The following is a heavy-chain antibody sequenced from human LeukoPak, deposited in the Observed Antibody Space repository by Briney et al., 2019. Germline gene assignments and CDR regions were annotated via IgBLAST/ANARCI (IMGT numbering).Heavy chain of an antibody. CDR2: IWYDGSNK. V-gene: IGHV3-33*08. D-gene: IGHD6-13*01. Sequence: GGSLRLSCAASGFTFNIYAMNWVRQAPGKGLEWVAVIWYDGSNKYYADSVEGRFTISRDNSKNTLYLQMNSLRAEDTAVYYCARDSSSWDFDYWGQGTLVTVSS. CDR3: ARDSSSWDFDY. J-gene: IGHJ4*02. CDR1: GFTFNIYA.